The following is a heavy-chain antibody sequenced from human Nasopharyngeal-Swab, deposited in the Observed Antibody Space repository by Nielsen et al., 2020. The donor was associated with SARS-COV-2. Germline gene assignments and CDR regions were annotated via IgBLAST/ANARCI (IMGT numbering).Heavy chain of an antibody. J-gene: IGHJ6*02. Sequence: GESLKISCAASGFTFSSYWMSWVRQAPGKGLEWVANIKQDGSEKYYVDSVKGRFTISRDNAKNSLYLQMNSLRAEDTAVYYCAREEGYCRSTSCSNTIPYYYYGMDVWGQGTTVTVSS. CDR2: IKQDGSEK. CDR3: AREEGYCRSTSCSNTIPYYYYGMDV. CDR1: GFTFSSYW. D-gene: IGHD2-2*01. V-gene: IGHV3-7*01.